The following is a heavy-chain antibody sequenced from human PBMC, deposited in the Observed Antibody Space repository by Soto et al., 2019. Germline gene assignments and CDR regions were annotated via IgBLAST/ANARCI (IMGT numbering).Heavy chain of an antibody. V-gene: IGHV4-39*01. CDR1: GGSISSGSFY. CDR3: ARLLYDRSGYYYFDY. D-gene: IGHD3-22*01. J-gene: IGHJ4*02. CDR2: IHYSGST. Sequence: SETLSLTCTVAGGSISSGSFYWGWIRQRPPGKGLEWIGSIHYSGSTYDRPSLKSRVTMSVATPKNQFSLKLSSVTAADTARYYCARLLYDRSGYYYFDYWGQGTLVTVS.